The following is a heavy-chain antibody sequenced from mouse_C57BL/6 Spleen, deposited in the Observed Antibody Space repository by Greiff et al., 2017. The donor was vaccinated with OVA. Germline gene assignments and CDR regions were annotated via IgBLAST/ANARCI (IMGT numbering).Heavy chain of an antibody. Sequence: VKLQESGPGLVAPSQSLSITCTVSGFSLTSYGVHWVRQPPGKGLEWLVVIWSDGSTTYNSALKSRLRISKDNSKSQVFLKMNSLQTDDTAMYYCASNYGSSPYYYAMDYWGQGTSVTVSS. J-gene: IGHJ4*01. V-gene: IGHV2-6*03. CDR3: ASNYGSSPYYYAMDY. CDR2: IWSDGST. CDR1: GFSLTSYG. D-gene: IGHD1-1*01.